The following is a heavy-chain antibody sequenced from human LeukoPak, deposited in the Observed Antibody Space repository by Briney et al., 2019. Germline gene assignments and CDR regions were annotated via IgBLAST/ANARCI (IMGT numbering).Heavy chain of an antibody. D-gene: IGHD3-9*01. J-gene: IGHJ4*02. CDR1: GFTFSSYG. CDR2: IWYDGSNK. Sequence: GGSLRLSCAASGFTFSSYGMHWVRQAPGKGLEWVAVIWYDGSNKYYADSVKGRFTISRDNSKNTLYLQMNSLRAEDTAVLYCAKDYDILTGYHAPSDYWGQGTLVTVSS. CDR3: AKDYDILTGYHAPSDY. V-gene: IGHV3-33*06.